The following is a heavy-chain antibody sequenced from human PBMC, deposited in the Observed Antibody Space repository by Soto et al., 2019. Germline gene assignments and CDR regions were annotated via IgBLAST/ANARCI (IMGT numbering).Heavy chain of an antibody. Sequence: ASVKVSCKASGYTFTSYYMHWVRPAPGQGLEWLGIINPSVGSTRYAQKFQGRVTMTRDTSTSTVYMELSSLRSEDTAVYYCARGLIYDSSGYYFDYWGQGTLVTVSS. J-gene: IGHJ4*02. V-gene: IGHV1-46*01. CDR2: INPSVGST. CDR3: ARGLIYDSSGYYFDY. D-gene: IGHD3-22*01. CDR1: GYTFTSYY.